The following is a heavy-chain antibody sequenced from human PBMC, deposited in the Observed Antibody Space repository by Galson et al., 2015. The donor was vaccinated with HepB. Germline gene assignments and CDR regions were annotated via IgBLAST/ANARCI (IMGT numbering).Heavy chain of an antibody. V-gene: IGHV4-59*08. CDR1: GGSINDSY. CDR2: IYYSGST. CDR3: ARLGGSSWYLGWLDP. Sequence: LSLTCTVSGGSINDSYWSWIRQRPGKGLEWIGYIYYSGSTNYNPSLKSRVTISVDTSKNQFSLKLSSVTAADTAVYYCARLGGSSWYLGWLDPWGQGTLVTVSS. D-gene: IGHD6-13*01. J-gene: IGHJ5*02.